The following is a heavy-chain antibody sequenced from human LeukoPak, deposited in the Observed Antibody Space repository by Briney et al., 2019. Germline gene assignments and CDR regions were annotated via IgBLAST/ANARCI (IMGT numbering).Heavy chain of an antibody. J-gene: IGHJ5*02. V-gene: IGHV4-38-2*02. CDR1: GYSISSGYY. Sequence: SETLSLTCTVSGYSISSGYYWGWIRQPPGKGLEWIGSIYHSGSTYYNPSLKSRVTISVDTSKNQFSLKLSSVTAADTAVYYCARDPGYNWNDDGLGWFDPWGQGTLVTVSS. CDR2: IYHSGST. CDR3: ARDPGYNWNDDGLGWFDP. D-gene: IGHD1-1*01.